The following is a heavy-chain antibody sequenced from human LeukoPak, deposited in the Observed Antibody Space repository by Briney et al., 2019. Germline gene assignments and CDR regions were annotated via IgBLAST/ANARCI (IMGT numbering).Heavy chain of an antibody. J-gene: IGHJ4*02. CDR1: GGSISSSSYY. V-gene: IGHV4-39*07. CDR3: ARDGRGYRYGGFDY. Sequence: AETLSLTCTVSGGSISSSSYYWGWIRQPPGKGLEWIGSIYYSGSTYYNPSLKSRVTISVDTSKNQFSLKLSSGTAADTALYYCARDGRGYRYGGFDYWGPGTLVTVSS. CDR2: IYYSGST. D-gene: IGHD5-18*01.